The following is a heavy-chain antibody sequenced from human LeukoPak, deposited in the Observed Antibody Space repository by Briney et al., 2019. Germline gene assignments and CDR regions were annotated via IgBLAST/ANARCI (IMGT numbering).Heavy chain of an antibody. CDR1: GFIFSNHW. V-gene: IGHV3-7*01. D-gene: IGHD6-19*01. J-gene: IGHJ3*02. CDR2: IKQGGSEK. CDR3: ARCYDSGWYLGDAFDI. Sequence: GGSLRLSCAASGFIFSNHWMSWVRQAPGKGLEWVASIKQGGSEKYYVDSVKGRFTISRDNAKNSLYLQMNSLRAEDTAVYYCARCYDSGWYLGDAFDIWGQGTMVTVSS.